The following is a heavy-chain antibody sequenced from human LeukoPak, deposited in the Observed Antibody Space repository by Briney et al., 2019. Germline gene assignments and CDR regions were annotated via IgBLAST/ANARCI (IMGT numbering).Heavy chain of an antibody. J-gene: IGHJ4*02. D-gene: IGHD3-9*01. CDR1: GFTFSNYA. CDR3: SKWGDYDVLTGYYDSDF. CDR2: IVGSGGST. V-gene: IGHV3-23*01. Sequence: GGSLRLSCAASGFTFSNYAMSWVRQAPGKGLEWVSAIVGSGGSTYYADSVKGRFSISRDNSKNTLFLRMNSLRVEDTALYYCSKWGDYDVLTGYYDSDFWGQGTLVTVSS.